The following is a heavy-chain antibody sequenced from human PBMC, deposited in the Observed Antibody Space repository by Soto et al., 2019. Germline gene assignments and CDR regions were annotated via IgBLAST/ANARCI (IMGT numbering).Heavy chain of an antibody. J-gene: IGHJ4*02. V-gene: IGHV2-5*02. CDR2: IYWDDDK. CDR1: GFSLNTNGVC. CDR3: AHGRDDYNKGGFAY. D-gene: IGHD4-4*01. Sequence: QITLKESGPPLVKPTQTLTLTCTFSGFSLNTNGVCVAWIRQPPGKALEWLAVIYWDDDKRYSPSLKTRLTITKDTSKNQVVLTMTNMDPVDTATYYCAHGRDDYNKGGFAYWGQGTLVTVSS.